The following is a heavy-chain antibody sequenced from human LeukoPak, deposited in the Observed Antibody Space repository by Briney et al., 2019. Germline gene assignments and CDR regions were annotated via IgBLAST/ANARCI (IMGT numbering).Heavy chain of an antibody. CDR3: AREAPYDAYIYYYYMDV. J-gene: IGHJ6*03. D-gene: IGHD3-16*01. CDR2: INHSGST. CDR1: GGSFSGYY. V-gene: IGHV4-34*01. Sequence: PSETLSLTCAVYGGSFSGYYWSWIRQSPGKGLEWIGEINHSGSTNYNPSLKSRVTISVDTSKNQFSLKLSSVTAADTAVYYCAREAPYDAYIYYYYMDVWGKGTTVTISS.